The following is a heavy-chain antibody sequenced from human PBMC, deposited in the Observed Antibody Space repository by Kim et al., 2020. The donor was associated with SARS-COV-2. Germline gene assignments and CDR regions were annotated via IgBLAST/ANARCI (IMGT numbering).Heavy chain of an antibody. Sequence: ASVKVSCKASGYTFTSYGISWVRQAPGQGLEWMGWISAYNGNTNYAQKLQGRVTMTTDTSTSTAYMELRSLRSDDTAVYYCARDLDENGVRGVIRAHAFDIWGQGTMVTVSS. CDR1: GYTFTSYG. CDR3: ARDLDENGVRGVIRAHAFDI. V-gene: IGHV1-18*04. CDR2: ISAYNGNT. J-gene: IGHJ3*02. D-gene: IGHD3-10*01.